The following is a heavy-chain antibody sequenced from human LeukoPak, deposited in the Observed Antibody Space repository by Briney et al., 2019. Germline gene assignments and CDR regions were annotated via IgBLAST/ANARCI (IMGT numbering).Heavy chain of an antibody. V-gene: IGHV3-64D*06. CDR3: AGRLRSDPYYFDF. J-gene: IGHJ4*02. Sequence: PGGSLRLSCAASGFTFSSYGMHWVRQTPGKGLEYVSAISSNGGSTYYADSVRGRFTISRDNSKNTVSLQMNSLRAEDTAVYYCAGRLRSDPYYFDFWGQGALVTVSS. D-gene: IGHD4-17*01. CDR2: ISSNGGST. CDR1: GFTFSSYG.